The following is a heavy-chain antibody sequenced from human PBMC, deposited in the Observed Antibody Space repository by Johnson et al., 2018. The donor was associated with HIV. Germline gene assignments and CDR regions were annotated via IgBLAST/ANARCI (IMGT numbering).Heavy chain of an antibody. Sequence: QVQLVESGGGLVQPGRSLRLSCAASGFTFSSYAMHWVRQAPGKGLEWVAVISYDGSNKYYADSVKGRFTISRDNSKNTLYLQMNSLRAEDTAVYYCARDIIAVAGYDAFDIWGQGTMVTVSS. CDR1: GFTFSSYA. CDR3: ARDIIAVAGYDAFDI. J-gene: IGHJ3*02. D-gene: IGHD6-19*01. V-gene: IGHV3-30-3*01. CDR2: ISYDGSNK.